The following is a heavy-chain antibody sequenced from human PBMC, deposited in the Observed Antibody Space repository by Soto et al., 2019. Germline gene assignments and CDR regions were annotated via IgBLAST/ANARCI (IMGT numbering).Heavy chain of an antibody. CDR3: ARNGRSSWYRRRGCFFDY. CDR1: GGSFSGYY. D-gene: IGHD6-13*01. Sequence: QVQLQQWGAGLLKPSETLSLTCAVYGGSFSGYYWSWIRQPPGKGLEWIGEINHSGSTNYNPSLKSRVTISVDTSKNQFSLKLSSVTAADTAVYYCARNGRSSWYRRRGCFFDYWGQGTLVTVSS. J-gene: IGHJ4*02. V-gene: IGHV4-34*01. CDR2: INHSGST.